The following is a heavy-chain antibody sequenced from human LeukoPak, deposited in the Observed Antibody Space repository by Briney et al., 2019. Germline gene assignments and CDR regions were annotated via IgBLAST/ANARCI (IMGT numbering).Heavy chain of an antibody. J-gene: IGHJ6*03. V-gene: IGHV3-21*01. D-gene: IGHD4-11*01. CDR3: ARERRTTYGPYYYYYMDV. CDR2: ISSTSSYI. CDR1: GFTFSTYT. Sequence: GGSLRLSCAASGFTFSTYTMNWVRQAPGKGLEWVSSISSTSSYIYYADSVKGRFTISRDNAKNSLYLQMNSLRAEDTAMYYCARERRTTYGPYYYYYMDVWDKGTTVTVSS.